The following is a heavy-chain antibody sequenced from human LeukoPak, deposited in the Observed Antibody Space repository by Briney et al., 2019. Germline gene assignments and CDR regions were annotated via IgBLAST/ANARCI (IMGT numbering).Heavy chain of an antibody. CDR3: AKTWYSTSMDY. CDR2: ISNSGDDT. CDR1: GFTLRNYA. D-gene: IGHD6-6*01. J-gene: IGHJ4*02. Sequence: QPGGSQRLSCAASGFTLRNYAMSWVRQAPGKGLECVSVISNSGDDTYYADSVKGRFTISRDNFRNMLYLQMNSLRAEDTAVYYCAKTWYSTSMDYWGQGTLVAVSS. V-gene: IGHV3-23*01.